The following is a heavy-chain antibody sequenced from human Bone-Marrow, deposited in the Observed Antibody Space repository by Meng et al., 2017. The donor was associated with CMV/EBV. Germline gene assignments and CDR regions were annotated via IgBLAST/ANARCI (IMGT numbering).Heavy chain of an antibody. V-gene: IGHV3-7*01. CDR2: IKQDGSEK. J-gene: IGHJ4*02. CDR3: AREGQLAAYDY. D-gene: IGHD6-6*01. Sequence: LSLTCAASGFTFSSYWMSWVRQAPGKGLEWVANIKQDGSEKYYVDSVKGRFTISRDNAKNSLYLQMNSLRAEDTAVYYCAREGQLAAYDYWGQGTLVTVSS. CDR1: GFTFSSYW.